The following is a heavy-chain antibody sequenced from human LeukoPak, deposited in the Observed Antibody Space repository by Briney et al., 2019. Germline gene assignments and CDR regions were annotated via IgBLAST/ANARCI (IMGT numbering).Heavy chain of an antibody. CDR2: ISGSGGST. CDR3: AKGEHEEIVVVTLD. CDR1: GFTFSSYA. Sequence: GGSLRLSCSASGFTFSSYAMSWVRQAPGKGLEWVSAISGSGGSTYYADSVKGRFTISRDNSKNTLYLQMNSLRAEDTAVYYCAKGEHEEIVVVTLDWGQGTLVTVSS. J-gene: IGHJ4*02. V-gene: IGHV3-23*01. D-gene: IGHD3-22*01.